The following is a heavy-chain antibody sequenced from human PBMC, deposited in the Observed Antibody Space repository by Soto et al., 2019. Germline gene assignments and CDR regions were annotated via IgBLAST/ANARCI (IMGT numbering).Heavy chain of an antibody. CDR1: VFTFSEYA. J-gene: IGHJ6*02. D-gene: IGHD3-10*01. CDR2: LDGAGGST. Sequence: GGSLRLSCLASVFTFSEYAMTWFRHVPGRGLEWVASLDGAGGSTYYADSVRGRFTISRDNSQNTLFLQMKRLTVDDTAIYYCAAPRDEYGSGVSWFTYGMDIWGQGTTVTVSS. V-gene: IGHV3-23*01. CDR3: AAPRDEYGSGVSWFTYGMDI.